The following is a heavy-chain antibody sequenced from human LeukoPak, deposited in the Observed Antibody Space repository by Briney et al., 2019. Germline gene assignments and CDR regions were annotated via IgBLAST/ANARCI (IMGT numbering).Heavy chain of an antibody. V-gene: IGHV3-66*01. J-gene: IGHJ4*02. CDR1: GFTVSSNY. Sequence: PGGSLRLSCAASGFTVSSNYVSWVRQAPGKGLEWVSVIYSGGSTYYADSVKGRFTISRDNSKNTLYLQMNSLRAEDTAVYYCARDVVVRGVIITDDYWGQGTLVTVSS. CDR2: IYSGGST. D-gene: IGHD3-10*01. CDR3: ARDVVVRGVIITDDY.